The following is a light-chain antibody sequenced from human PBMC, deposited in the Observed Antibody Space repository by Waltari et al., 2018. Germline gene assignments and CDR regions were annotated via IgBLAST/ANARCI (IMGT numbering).Light chain of an antibody. CDR3: SSYTSSSTLV. V-gene: IGLV2-14*03. CDR1: SSDLGDYNS. CDR2: DVN. J-gene: IGLJ3*02. Sequence: QSGLTQPASVSGYPGQSITISCTGTSSDLGDYNSVSWYQQHPGKVPKLMIYDVNKRPSGVSNRCSGSKSGNTASLTISGLQAEDEADFYCSSYTSSSTLVFGGGTKLTVL.